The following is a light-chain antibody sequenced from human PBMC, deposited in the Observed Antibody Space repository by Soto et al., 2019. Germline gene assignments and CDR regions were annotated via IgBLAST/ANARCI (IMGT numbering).Light chain of an antibody. Sequence: EIVMTQSPSILSLSPGEKATLSCRASQSVSGSLGWYKQKPGQAPXXIIYDASVRATGIPARLSGSGSGTEFTLTISSLEPEDFAVYYCQEGTYWPAFGGGTKVDI. J-gene: IGKJ4*01. V-gene: IGKV3-11*01. CDR1: QSVSGS. CDR3: QEGTYWPA. CDR2: DAS.